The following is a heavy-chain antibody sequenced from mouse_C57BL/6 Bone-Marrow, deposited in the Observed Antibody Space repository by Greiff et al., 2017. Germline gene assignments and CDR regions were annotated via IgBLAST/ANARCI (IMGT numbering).Heavy chain of an antibody. CDR1: GFNIKDDY. J-gene: IGHJ2*01. D-gene: IGHD1-1*01. CDR3: TTYYGSSYDFDY. Sequence: EVQLQQSGAELVRPGASVKLSCTASGFNIKDDYMHWVKQRPEQGLEWIGWIDPENGDTEYASKFQGKATITADISSNTAYLQLSSLTSEDTAVYYCTTYYGSSYDFDYWGQGTTLTVSS. V-gene: IGHV14-4*01. CDR2: IDPENGDT.